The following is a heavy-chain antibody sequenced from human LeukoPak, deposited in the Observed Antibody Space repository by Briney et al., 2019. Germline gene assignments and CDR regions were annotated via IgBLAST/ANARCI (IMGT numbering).Heavy chain of an antibody. CDR3: ARDSSSSSYTYYYYYMDV. D-gene: IGHD6-6*01. CDR2: IYYSGST. Sequence: SETLSLTCTVSGGSISSSNYYWSWIRQPPGKGLEWIGTIYYSGSTYYNPSLKSRVTISVDRSKNQFSLHLSSVTAADTALYYCARDSSSSSYTYYYYYMDVWGKGTTVTVSS. V-gene: IGHV4-39*07. CDR1: GGSISSSNYY. J-gene: IGHJ6*03.